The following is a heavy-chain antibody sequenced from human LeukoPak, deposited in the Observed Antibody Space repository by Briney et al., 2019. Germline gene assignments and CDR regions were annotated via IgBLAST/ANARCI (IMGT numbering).Heavy chain of an antibody. V-gene: IGHV1-18*04. CDR1: GYTFTSYG. Sequence: ASVKVSCKASGYTFTSYGISWVRQAPGQGLEWVGWISAYNGNTNYAQKLQGRVTMTTDTSTSTAYMELRSLRSDDTAVYYCARDAAVPRYCSGGSCYSVDFDYWGQGTLVTVSS. CDR3: ARDAAVPRYCSGGSCYSVDFDY. D-gene: IGHD2-15*01. J-gene: IGHJ4*02. CDR2: ISAYNGNT.